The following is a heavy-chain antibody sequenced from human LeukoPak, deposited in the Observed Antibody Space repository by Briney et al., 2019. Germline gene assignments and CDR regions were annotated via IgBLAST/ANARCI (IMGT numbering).Heavy chain of an antibody. V-gene: IGHV3-53*01. D-gene: IGHD3/OR15-3a*01. CDR1: GFSVSNNY. Sequence: GGSLRLSCAASGFSVSNNYMSWVRQAPGKGLEWVSVIYSGGSTYYADSVKGRFTISRDNSKNTLYLQMNSLRAEDTAVYYCARHRYDLDYFDYWGQGTLVTVSS. J-gene: IGHJ4*02. CDR2: IYSGGST. CDR3: ARHRYDLDYFDY.